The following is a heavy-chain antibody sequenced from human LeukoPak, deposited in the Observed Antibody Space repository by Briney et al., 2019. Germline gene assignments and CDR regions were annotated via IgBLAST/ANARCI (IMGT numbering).Heavy chain of an antibody. J-gene: IGHJ4*02. Sequence: PGGSLRLSCAASGFTFSSYAMSWVRQAPGKGLEWVSAISGSGGSTYYADSVKGRFTISRDNSKNTLYLQMNSLRAEDTAVYYCATRYSSSWPLRDFDYWGQGTLVTVSS. CDR1: GFTFSSYA. CDR2: ISGSGGST. V-gene: IGHV3-23*01. D-gene: IGHD6-13*01. CDR3: ATRYSSSWPLRDFDY.